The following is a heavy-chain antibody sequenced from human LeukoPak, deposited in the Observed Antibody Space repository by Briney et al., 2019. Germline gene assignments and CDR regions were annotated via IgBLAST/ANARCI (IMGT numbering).Heavy chain of an antibody. J-gene: IGHJ4*02. V-gene: IGHV1-18*01. D-gene: IGHD3-10*01. Sequence: ASVKVSCKASGYTFTSYGISWVRQAPGQGLEWMGWISAYNGNTNYAQKLQGRVPMTTDTSTSTAYMELRSLRSDDTAVYYCARDLRYGSGSYTLDYWGQGTLVTVSS. CDR3: ARDLRYGSGSYTLDY. CDR2: ISAYNGNT. CDR1: GYTFTSYG.